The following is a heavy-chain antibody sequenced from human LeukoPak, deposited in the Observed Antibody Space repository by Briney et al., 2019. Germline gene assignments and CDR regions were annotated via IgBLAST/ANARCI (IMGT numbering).Heavy chain of an antibody. Sequence: PGASVKVSCKASGYTFTSYNINWVRQAPGKGLEWMGCMNPNSGNTCYAQKFKGRFTMTRNTSKNTPYMKLSSLRSEDTAVYYCARGVAARPWTQYYYYYCMDVWGKGTTVTVSS. J-gene: IGHJ6*03. V-gene: IGHV1-8*01. CDR1: GYTFTSYN. CDR3: ARGVAARPWTQYYYYYCMDV. CDR2: MNPNSGNT. D-gene: IGHD6-6*01.